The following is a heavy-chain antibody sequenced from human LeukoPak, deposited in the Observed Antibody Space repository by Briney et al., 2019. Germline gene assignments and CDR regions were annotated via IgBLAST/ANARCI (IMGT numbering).Heavy chain of an antibody. J-gene: IGHJ3*02. CDR3: ATTTGGYSSGGAFDI. D-gene: IGHD5-18*01. CDR2: ISYDGSNK. CDR1: GLTFSSYG. V-gene: IGHV3-30*03. Sequence: GGSLRLSCAASGLTFSSYGMHWVRQAPGKGLEWVAVISYDGSNKYYADSVKGRFTISRDNSKNTLYLQMNSLRAEDTAVYYCATTTGGYSSGGAFDIWGQGTMVTVSS.